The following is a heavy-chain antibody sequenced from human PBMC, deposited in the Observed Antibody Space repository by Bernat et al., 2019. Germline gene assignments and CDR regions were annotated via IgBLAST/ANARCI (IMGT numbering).Heavy chain of an antibody. CDR1: GGTFSSYA. J-gene: IGHJ3*02. V-gene: IGHV1-69*01. CDR3: AKVAAGGTGNDAFDI. CDR2: IIPIFGTA. D-gene: IGHD6-13*01. Sequence: QVQLVQSGAEVKKPGSSVKVSCKASGGTFSSYAISWVRQAPGQGLEWMGGIIPIFGTANYAQKFQGRVTITADESTSTADMELSSLRSEDTAVYYGAKVAAGGTGNDAFDICRQGSMVTVSS.